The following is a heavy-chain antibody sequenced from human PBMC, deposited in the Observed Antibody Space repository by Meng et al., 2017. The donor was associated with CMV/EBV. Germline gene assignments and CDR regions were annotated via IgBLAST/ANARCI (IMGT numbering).Heavy chain of an antibody. J-gene: IGHJ6*02. V-gene: IGHV5-51*01. CDR2: IYPGDSDT. CDR3: ARHASWILGGMDV. CDR1: GYSFTSYW. D-gene: IGHD5-12*01. Sequence: GGSLRLSCKGSGYSFTSYWIGWLRQMPGKGLEWMGIIYPGDSDTRYSPSFQGKVTISADKSISTAYLQWSSLKASDTAIYYCARHASWILGGMDVWGQGTTVTVSS.